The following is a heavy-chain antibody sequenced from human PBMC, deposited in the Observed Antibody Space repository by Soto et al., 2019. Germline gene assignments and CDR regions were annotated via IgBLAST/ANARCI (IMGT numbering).Heavy chain of an antibody. V-gene: IGHV1-3*05. CDR2: INAGNGNT. Sequence: QVQLVQSGAEEKTPGASVKVSCKASGYTFTDYAIHWVRQAPGQRLEWMGWINAGNGNTQSSQKFQVRVTITRDTSASTAYMGLSSLRSEDTAVYYCARAAVSPFGGLIGPFDYWGQGNLVTVSS. D-gene: IGHD3-16*02. J-gene: IGHJ4*02. CDR3: ARAAVSPFGGLIGPFDY. CDR1: GYTFTDYA.